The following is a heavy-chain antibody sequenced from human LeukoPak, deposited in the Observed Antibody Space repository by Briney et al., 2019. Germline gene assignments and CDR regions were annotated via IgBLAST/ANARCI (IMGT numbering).Heavy chain of an antibody. V-gene: IGHV4-59*01. Sequence: SETLSLTCTVSGGSLSSYYWSWIRQPPGKGLEWIGNIYYSGSTDYNPSLKSRVTISVDTSKNQFSLELSSVTAADTAVYYCARDSPNHWFDPWGQGTLVTVSS. CDR2: IYYSGST. J-gene: IGHJ5*02. CDR3: ARDSPNHWFDP. CDR1: GGSLSSYY.